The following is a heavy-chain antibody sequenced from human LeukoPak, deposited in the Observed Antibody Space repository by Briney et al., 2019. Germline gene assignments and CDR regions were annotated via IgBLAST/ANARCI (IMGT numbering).Heavy chain of an antibody. CDR1: GGSISSSSYY. J-gene: IGHJ6*02. D-gene: IGHD2-2*01. CDR3: ARYCTSTSCYLPYYYGMDV. CDR2: IHYSGST. V-gene: IGHV4-39*01. Sequence: SETLSLTCTVSGGSISSSSYYWGWIRQPPGKGLEWIGSIHYSGSTYYNPFLKSRVTISVDTSKNQFSLKLSSVTAADTAVYYCARYCTSTSCYLPYYYGMDVWGQGTTVTVSS.